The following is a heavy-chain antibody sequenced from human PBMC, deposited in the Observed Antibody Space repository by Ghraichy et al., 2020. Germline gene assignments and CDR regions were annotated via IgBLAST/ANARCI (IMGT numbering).Heavy chain of an antibody. CDR1: GFTFSSYW. CDR3: ASSARYYGMDV. Sequence: GALRLSCAASGFTFSSYWMSWVRQAPGKGLEWVANIKQDGSEKYYVDSVKGRFTISRDNAKNSLYLQMNSLRAEDTAVYYCASSARYYGMDVWGQGTTVTVSS. J-gene: IGHJ6*02. CDR2: IKQDGSEK. V-gene: IGHV3-7*01.